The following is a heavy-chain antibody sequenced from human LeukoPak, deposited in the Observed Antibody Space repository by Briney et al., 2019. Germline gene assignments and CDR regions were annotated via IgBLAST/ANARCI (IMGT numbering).Heavy chain of an antibody. J-gene: IGHJ6*03. CDR1: GGSISRSGYS. CDR3: ARPSRYSSSWGYYYYYMDV. Sequence: SETLSLTCAVSGGSISRSGYSWSWIRQPPGKGLDWIAYIYYTGSTYYNPSLKSRVTISLDTSKNQFSLKLSSVTAADTAVYYCARPSRYSSSWGYYYYYMDVWGKGTTVTISS. V-gene: IGHV4-30-4*07. CDR2: IYYTGST. D-gene: IGHD6-13*01.